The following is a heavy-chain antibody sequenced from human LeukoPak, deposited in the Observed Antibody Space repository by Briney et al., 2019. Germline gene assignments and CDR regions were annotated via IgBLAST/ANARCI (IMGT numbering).Heavy chain of an antibody. D-gene: IGHD5-12*01. CDR1: GFTFSSYG. V-gene: IGHV3-30*02. J-gene: IGHJ3*02. CDR2: IRYDGSKK. CDR3: AREVVTQAIYSGYDAFEI. Sequence: GGSLRLSCATSGFTFSSYGMQWVRQAPGKGLDWVAFIRYDGSKKYYADSVKGRFTISSDKATNSVYLQMNSLRAEDTAVYYCAREVVTQAIYSGYDAFEIWGQGTMVTVSS.